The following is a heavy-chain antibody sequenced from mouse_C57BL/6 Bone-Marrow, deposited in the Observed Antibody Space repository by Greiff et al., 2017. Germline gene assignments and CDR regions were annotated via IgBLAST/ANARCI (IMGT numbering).Heavy chain of an antibody. CDR1: GYTFTSYW. CDR3: ARRTVVAPSFDY. V-gene: IGHV1-55*01. J-gene: IGHJ2*01. CDR2: IYPGSGST. D-gene: IGHD1-1*01. Sequence: QVQLKQPGAELVKPGASVKMSCKASGYTFTSYWITWVKQRPGQGLEWIGDIYPGSGSTNYNEKFKSKATLTVDTSSSTAYMQLSSLTSEDSAVYYCARRTVVAPSFDYWGQGTTLTVSS.